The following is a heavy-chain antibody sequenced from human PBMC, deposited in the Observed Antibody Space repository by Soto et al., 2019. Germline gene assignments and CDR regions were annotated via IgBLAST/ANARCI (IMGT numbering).Heavy chain of an antibody. D-gene: IGHD5-12*01. V-gene: IGHV1-58*01. CDR1: GFSLSTST. CDR2: IVVVNGNT. Sequence: SVKVSCKASGFSLSTSTVQWVRQSRGHRLEWIGGIVVVNGNTNFAQNLRQRVTFSRDMSTNTAYMDVNSLRSDDTAMYYCASASRGYKFGFDTWGQGSLVTVSS. J-gene: IGHJ5*02. CDR3: ASASRGYKFGFDT.